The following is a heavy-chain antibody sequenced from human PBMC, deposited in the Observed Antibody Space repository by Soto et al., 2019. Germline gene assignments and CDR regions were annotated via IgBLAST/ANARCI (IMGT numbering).Heavy chain of an antibody. CDR3: ARDGRMDPPTRFDYGMDV. J-gene: IGHJ6*02. CDR2: IYYIGTT. CDR1: AGPISSYY. V-gene: IGHV4-59*01. Sequence: PSETLSLTCKISAGPISSYYWSWIRQPPGKGLEWIGYIYYIGTTNYNPSLKSRVTISVDTSKNQFSLKLSSVTAADTAVYYCARDGRMDPPTRFDYGMDVWGQGTTVTVSS. D-gene: IGHD2-15*01.